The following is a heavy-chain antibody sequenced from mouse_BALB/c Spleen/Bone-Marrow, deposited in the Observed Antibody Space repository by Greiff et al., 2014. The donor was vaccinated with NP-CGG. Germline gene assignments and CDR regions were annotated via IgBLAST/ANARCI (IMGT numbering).Heavy chain of an antibody. V-gene: IGHV3-2*02. Sequence: ESGPGLVKPSQSLSLTCSVTGYSITSDYAWNWIRQFPGNKLEWMGYINYTGTTGYNPSLKSRLSTTRDTSKNQFFLQLNSVTTEDTATYYCTRGGSYWGQGTTLTVSS. D-gene: IGHD6-1*01. CDR1: GYSITSDYA. CDR3: TRGGSY. CDR2: INYTGTT. J-gene: IGHJ2*01.